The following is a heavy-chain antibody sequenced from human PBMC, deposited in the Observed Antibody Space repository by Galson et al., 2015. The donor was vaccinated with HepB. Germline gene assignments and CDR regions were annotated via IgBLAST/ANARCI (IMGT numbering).Heavy chain of an antibody. D-gene: IGHD1-26*01. V-gene: IGHV1-24*01. CDR3: ATGPAIVGATCFDY. CDR1: GYTLTELS. Sequence: SVKVSCKVSGYTLTELSMHWVRQAPGKGLEWMGGFDPEDGETNYAQKFQGRVTMTEDTSTDTAYMELSSLRSEDTAVYYCATGPAIVGATCFDYWGQGTLVTVSS. CDR2: FDPEDGET. J-gene: IGHJ4*02.